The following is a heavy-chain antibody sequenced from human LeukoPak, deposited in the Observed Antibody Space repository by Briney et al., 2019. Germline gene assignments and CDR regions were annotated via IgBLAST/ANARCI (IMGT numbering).Heavy chain of an antibody. CDR1: GYSISSAYY. V-gene: IGHV4-38-2*02. CDR2: IHHSGST. CDR3: ARDRVGATYAFDI. D-gene: IGHD1-26*01. J-gene: IGHJ3*02. Sequence: SETLSLTCAVSGYSISSAYYWGWMRQRPGKGLEWIVSIHHSGSTYFNPSLKSRVTISVDTSKNQFSLKLTSVTAADTAVYYCARDRVGATYAFDIWGQGTMVTVSS.